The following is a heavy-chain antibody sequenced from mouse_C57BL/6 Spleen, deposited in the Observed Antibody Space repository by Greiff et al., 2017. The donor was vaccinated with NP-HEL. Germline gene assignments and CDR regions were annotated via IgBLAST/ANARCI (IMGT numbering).Heavy chain of an antibody. CDR3: AHYYGSSYY. Sequence: LVESGAELARPGASVKLSCKASGYTFTSYGISWVKQRTGQGLEWIGEIYPRSGNTYYNEKFKGKATLTADKSSSTAYMELRSLTSEDSAVYFCAHYYGSSYYWGQGTTLTVSS. J-gene: IGHJ2*01. CDR1: GYTFTSYG. V-gene: IGHV1-81*01. CDR2: IYPRSGNT. D-gene: IGHD1-1*01.